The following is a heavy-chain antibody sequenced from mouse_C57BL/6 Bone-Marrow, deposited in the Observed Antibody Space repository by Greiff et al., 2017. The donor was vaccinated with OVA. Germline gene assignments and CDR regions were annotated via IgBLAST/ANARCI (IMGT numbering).Heavy chain of an antibody. V-gene: IGHV1-72*01. Sequence: QVQLQQPGAELVKPGASVKLSCKASGYTFTSYWMHWVKQRPGRGLEWIGRIDPNSGGTKYNEKFKSKATLTVDKPSSTAYMQLSSLTSEDSAVYYCARFPTLYYYGSSYVDYYAMDYWGQGTSVTVSS. CDR3: ARFPTLYYYGSSYVDYYAMDY. CDR1: GYTFTSYW. D-gene: IGHD1-1*01. CDR2: IDPNSGGT. J-gene: IGHJ4*01.